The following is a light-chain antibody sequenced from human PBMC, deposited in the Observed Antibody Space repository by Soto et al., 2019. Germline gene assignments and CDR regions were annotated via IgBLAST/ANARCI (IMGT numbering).Light chain of an antibody. CDR2: EVS. CDR3: SSFTTSTTYV. Sequence: QSALAQPASVSGSPGQSITISCTGTSSDVGGYNSVSWYQQHPGKAPKLMIYEVSHRPSGVSNRFSGSQSANTASLTISGLQAEDEADYYCSSFTTSTTYVFGTGTKSPS. J-gene: IGLJ1*01. CDR1: SSDVGGYNS. V-gene: IGLV2-14*01.